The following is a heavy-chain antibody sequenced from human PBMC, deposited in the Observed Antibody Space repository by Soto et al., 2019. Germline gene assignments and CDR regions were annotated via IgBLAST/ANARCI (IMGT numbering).Heavy chain of an antibody. CDR1: GDSINSSNYY. D-gene: IGHD3-22*01. CDR3: ARQYHDSSNYFDN. J-gene: IGHJ4*02. CDR2: ISYSGST. V-gene: IGHV4-39*01. Sequence: SETLSLTFTISGDSINSSNYYWGWIRQPPGKGLEWIGSISYSGSTYYNPSLKSRVTISVDTSRIHFSLKLISVTAADTAVYYWARQYHDSSNYFDNWGLGTLIIVSS.